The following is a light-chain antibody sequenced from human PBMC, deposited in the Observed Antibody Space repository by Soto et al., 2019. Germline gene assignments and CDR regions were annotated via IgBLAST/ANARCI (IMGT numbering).Light chain of an antibody. CDR2: DAS. Sequence: EIVLTQSPATLSLSPGERAILSCRASQSVSTYLAWYQQKPGQAPRLLIFDASNRATGIPARFSGSGSGTDFTLTISSLEPEDFEVYYCQQRADWHANFGTRTKVDI. V-gene: IGKV3-11*01. CDR3: QQRADWHAN. J-gene: IGKJ3*01. CDR1: QSVSTY.